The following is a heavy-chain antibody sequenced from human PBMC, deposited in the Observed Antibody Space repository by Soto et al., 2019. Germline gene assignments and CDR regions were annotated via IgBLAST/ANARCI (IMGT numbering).Heavy chain of an antibody. J-gene: IGHJ4*01. Sequence: PGGSLRLSCTASGFMFSAYAMLWVRQAPGKGLEWVAAMSYDGTNKYYADSLKGRFTISRDNSKNTLFQQMSSLTADDSAVYYCARDPSPYTSGWYGIDFWGLGTLVTVSS. V-gene: IGHV3-30-3*01. D-gene: IGHD6-19*01. CDR3: ARDPSPYTSGWYGIDF. CDR2: MSYDGTNK. CDR1: GFMFSAYA.